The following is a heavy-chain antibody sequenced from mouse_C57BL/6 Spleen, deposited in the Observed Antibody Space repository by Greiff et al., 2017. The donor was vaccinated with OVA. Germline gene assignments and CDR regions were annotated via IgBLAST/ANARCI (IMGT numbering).Heavy chain of an antibody. J-gene: IGHJ1*03. CDR2: INPNYGTT. CDR3: AREKLYYGSEGYFDV. D-gene: IGHD1-1*01. CDR1: GYSFTDYN. V-gene: IGHV1-39*01. Sequence: VHVKQSGPELVKPGASVKISCKASGYSFTDYNMNWVKQSNGKSLEWIGVINPNYGTTSYNQKFKGKATLTVDQSSSTAYMQLNSLTSEDSAVYYCAREKLYYGSEGYFDVWGTGTTVTVSS.